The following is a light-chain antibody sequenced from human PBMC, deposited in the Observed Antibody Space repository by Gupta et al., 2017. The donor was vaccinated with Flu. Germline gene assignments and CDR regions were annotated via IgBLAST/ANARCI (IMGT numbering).Light chain of an antibody. J-gene: IGKJ1*01. V-gene: IGKV2-30*01. CDR2: QVS. CDR3: MQGSRWPWA. Sequence: SCRSSESLVYSDGNTYLHWFQQRPGQSPRRLIYQVSHRESGVPDRFSGSGSGPDFTLKISRVEAEDVGVYYCMQGSRWPWAFGQGTKVEIK. CDR1: ESLVYSDGNTY.